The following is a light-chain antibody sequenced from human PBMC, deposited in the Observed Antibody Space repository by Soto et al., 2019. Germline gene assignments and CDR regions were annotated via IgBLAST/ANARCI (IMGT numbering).Light chain of an antibody. CDR3: QQHNNWPST. V-gene: IGKV3-15*01. J-gene: IGKJ1*01. CDR2: GAS. Sequence: EIVLTQSPGTLSLSPGERATLSCRASQSVTSNLAWYQQKPGQAPRLLIYGASSRATGIPARFSGSGSGTEFTLTISSLQSEDFAVYYCQQHNNWPSTFGQGTKVDIK. CDR1: QSVTSN.